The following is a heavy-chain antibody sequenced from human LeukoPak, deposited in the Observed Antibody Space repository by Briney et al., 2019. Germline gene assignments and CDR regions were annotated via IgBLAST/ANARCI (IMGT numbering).Heavy chain of an antibody. CDR2: ISSSGSTI. CDR1: GFTFSSYE. CDR3: ARSLGAIPLSDY. V-gene: IGHV3-48*03. J-gene: IGHJ4*02. D-gene: IGHD1-26*01. Sequence: GGSLRLSCAASGFTFSSYEMNWVRQAPGKGLEWVSYISSSGSTIYYADSVKGRFTISRDNAKSSLYLQMNSLRAEDTAVYYCARSLGAIPLSDYWGQGTLVTVSS.